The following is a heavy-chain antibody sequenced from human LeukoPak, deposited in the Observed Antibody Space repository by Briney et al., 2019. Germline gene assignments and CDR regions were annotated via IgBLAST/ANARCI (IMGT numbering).Heavy chain of an antibody. CDR2: IIPIFGTA. J-gene: IGHJ4*02. CDR3: ARTTYYYDSSGYPVLYYFDY. D-gene: IGHD3-22*01. CDR1: GGTFSSYA. V-gene: IGHV1-69*13. Sequence: ASVKVSCKASGGTFSSYAISWVRQAPGQGLEWMGGIIPIFGTANYAQKFQGRVTITADESTSTAYMELSSLRSEDTAVYYCARTTYYYDSSGYPVLYYFDYWGQGTLVTVSS.